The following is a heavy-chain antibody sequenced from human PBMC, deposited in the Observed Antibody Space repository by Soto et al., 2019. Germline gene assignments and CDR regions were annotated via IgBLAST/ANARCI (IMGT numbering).Heavy chain of an antibody. D-gene: IGHD4-17*01. V-gene: IGHV4-59*01. Sequence: QVQLQESGPGLVKPSETLSLTCTVSGGSISSYYWSWIRQPPGKGLEWIGYIYYTGITNYSPSLKSRVTIPVQTSKNQFSPKLSSFTTAATAVYYGTNIPWADYVGIFDPGGQGALVTVSS. CDR1: GGSISSYY. J-gene: IGHJ5*02. CDR2: IYYTGIT. CDR3: TNIPWADYVGIFDP.